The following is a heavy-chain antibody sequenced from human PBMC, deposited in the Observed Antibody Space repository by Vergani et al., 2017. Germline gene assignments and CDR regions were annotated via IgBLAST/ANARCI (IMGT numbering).Heavy chain of an antibody. CDR3: AIVTDYYDSSGYYLDY. Sequence: QVQLVQSGAEVKKPGSSVKVSCKASGGTLSSSAINWVRQAPGQGLEWMGGIIPGFDTTHYAQKFQGRVTFTADDSANTAYMELSSLRPEDTALYYCAIVTDYYDSSGYYLDYWGQGTLVTVSS. D-gene: IGHD3-22*01. CDR1: GGTLSSSA. V-gene: IGHV1-69*01. J-gene: IGHJ4*02. CDR2: IIPGFDTT.